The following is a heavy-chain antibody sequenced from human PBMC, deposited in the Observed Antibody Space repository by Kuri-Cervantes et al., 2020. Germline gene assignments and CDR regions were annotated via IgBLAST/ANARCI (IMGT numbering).Heavy chain of an antibody. CDR1: GFTFSSYA. V-gene: IGHV3-23*01. CDR2: ISGSGGST. CDR3: AKDRENFPPRAWFDP. J-gene: IGHJ5*02. Sequence: GESLKISCAASGFTFSSYAMSWVRQAPGKGLEWVSAISGSGGSTYYADSVKGRFTISRDNSKNTLYLQMNSLRAEDTAVYYCAKDRENFPPRAWFDPWGQGTLVTVSS. D-gene: IGHD2/OR15-2a*01.